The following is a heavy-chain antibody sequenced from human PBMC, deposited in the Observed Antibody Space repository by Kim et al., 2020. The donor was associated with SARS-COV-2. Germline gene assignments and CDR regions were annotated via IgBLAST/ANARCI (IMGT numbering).Heavy chain of an antibody. V-gene: IGHV3-11*06. CDR3: ASRALYYYDSSGYFDAFDI. J-gene: IGHJ3*02. D-gene: IGHD3-22*01. CDR1: GFTFSDYY. Sequence: GGSLRLSCAASGFTFSDYYMSWIRQAPGKGLEWVSYISSSSSYTNYADSVKGRFTISRDNAKNSLYLQMNSLRAEDTAVYYCASRALYYYDSSGYFDAFDIWGQGTMVTVSS. CDR2: ISSSSSYT.